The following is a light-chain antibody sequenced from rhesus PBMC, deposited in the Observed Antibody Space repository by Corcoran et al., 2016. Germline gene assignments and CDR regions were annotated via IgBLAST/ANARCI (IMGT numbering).Light chain of an antibody. CDR3: LQYNSDPYT. CDR2: AAS. V-gene: IGKV1-43*02. CDR1: QGISTY. J-gene: IGKJ2*01. Sequence: DIQMTQSPSSLSASVGDRVTITCRASQGISTYLNWYQQKPGKAPKRLIYAASSLESGVPSRVSGSGSGTDFTLTISSLQPEDFATYYGLQYNSDPYTFGQGTKVEIK.